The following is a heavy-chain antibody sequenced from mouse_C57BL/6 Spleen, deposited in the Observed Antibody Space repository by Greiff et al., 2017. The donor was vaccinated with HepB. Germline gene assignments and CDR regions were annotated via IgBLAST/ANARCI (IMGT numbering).Heavy chain of an antibody. CDR3: ASRDFDV. CDR1: GYAFSSSW. J-gene: IGHJ1*03. CDR2: IYPGDGDT. D-gene: IGHD3-1*01. Sequence: VQRVESGPELVKPGASVKISCKASGYAFSSSWMNWVKQRPGKGLEWIGRIYPGDGDTNYNGKFKGKATLTADKSSSTAYMQLSSLTSEDSAVYFCASRDFDVWGTGTTVTVSS. V-gene: IGHV1-82*01.